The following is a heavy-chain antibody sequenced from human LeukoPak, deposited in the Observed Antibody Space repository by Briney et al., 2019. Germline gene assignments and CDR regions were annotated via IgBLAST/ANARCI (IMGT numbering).Heavy chain of an antibody. D-gene: IGHD2-2*01. CDR2: IRNDGKTQ. Sequence: GGSLRLSCAASGFTFKSYGLHWVRRAPGKGLEWVAFIRNDGKTQYYADSVKGRFTISRDNSRNTMFLQVNSLRPEDTAVYYCARLYATSWGFFDPWGRGTLVTVSS. CDR1: GFTFKSYG. V-gene: IGHV3-30*02. CDR3: ARLYATSWGFFDP. J-gene: IGHJ2*01.